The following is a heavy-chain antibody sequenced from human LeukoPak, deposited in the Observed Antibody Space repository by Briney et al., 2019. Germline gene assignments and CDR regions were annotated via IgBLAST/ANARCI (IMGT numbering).Heavy chain of an antibody. Sequence: ASVKVSCKASGSTFTVYNMHWVRQAPGQGLEWMGWINPNSGGTNYAQKIQGRVTMTRDTSISTANMELSRLRSDDTAVYYCARPRTDIAALVPPEFDPWGQGTRVTVSS. D-gene: IGHD6-13*01. CDR1: GSTFTVYN. CDR2: INPNSGGT. CDR3: ARPRTDIAALVPPEFDP. V-gene: IGHV1-2*02. J-gene: IGHJ5*02.